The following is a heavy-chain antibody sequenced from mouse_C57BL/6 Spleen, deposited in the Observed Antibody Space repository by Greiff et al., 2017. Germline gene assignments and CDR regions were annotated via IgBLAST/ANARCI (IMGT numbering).Heavy chain of an antibody. CDR3: ARSGGSSYIYFDY. CDR2: IDPNSGGT. CDR1: GYTFTSYW. V-gene: IGHV1-72*01. D-gene: IGHD1-1*01. J-gene: IGHJ2*01. Sequence: QVQLQQPGAELVKPGASVKLSCKASGYTFTSYWMHWVKQRPGRGLEWIGRIDPNSGGTKYNEKFKSKATLTVDKTSSTAYMQLRSLTSEDSAVYYCARSGGSSYIYFDYWGQGTTLTVSS.